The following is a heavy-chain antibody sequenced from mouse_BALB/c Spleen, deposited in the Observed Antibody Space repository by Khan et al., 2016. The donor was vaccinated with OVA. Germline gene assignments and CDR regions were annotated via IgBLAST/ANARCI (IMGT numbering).Heavy chain of an antibody. CDR3: TRPAYDGYYDY. CDR2: ISTYSGNT. Sequence: QVQLKQSGPELVRPGVSVKISCKGFGYTFTDYALHWVKQSHAESLEWIGLISTYSGNTNYKQKFRGKATVTVDKSSSTAYMELARLTSEDSAIYYCTRPAYDGYYDYWGQGTTLTVSS. CDR1: GYTFTDYA. V-gene: IGHV1S137*01. D-gene: IGHD2-3*01. J-gene: IGHJ2*01.